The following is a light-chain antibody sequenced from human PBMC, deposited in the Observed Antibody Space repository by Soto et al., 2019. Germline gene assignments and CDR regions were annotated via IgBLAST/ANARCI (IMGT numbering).Light chain of an antibody. CDR3: SSYTSSSTLV. Sequence: SVLTQPASVSGSPRQSITISCTGTSSDVGDYNYVSWYQQHPGKAPKVMIYDVSNRPSGVSNRFSGSKSGNTASLTISGLQAEDEADYYCSSYTSSSTLVFGTGTNVTVL. CDR1: SSDVGDYNY. CDR2: DVS. V-gene: IGLV2-14*01. J-gene: IGLJ1*01.